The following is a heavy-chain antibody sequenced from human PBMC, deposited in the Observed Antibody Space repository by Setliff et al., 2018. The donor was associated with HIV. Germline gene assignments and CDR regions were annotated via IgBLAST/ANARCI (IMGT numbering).Heavy chain of an antibody. CDR3: ATGLIMAPDY. CDR1: GASFSDYY. Sequence: SETLSLTCAVYGASFSDYYWTWIRQSPGKGLEWIGEINHSGSTNYNPSLRSRVTISIGTSKNRFSLKLSSVTAADTAVYYCATGLIMAPDYWGQGSLVTVSS. CDR2: INHSGST. V-gene: IGHV4-34*01. J-gene: IGHJ4*02. D-gene: IGHD2-8*01.